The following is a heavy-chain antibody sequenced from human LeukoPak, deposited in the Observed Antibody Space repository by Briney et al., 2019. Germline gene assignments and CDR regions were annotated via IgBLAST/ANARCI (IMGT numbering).Heavy chain of an antibody. CDR3: ARVYYYDSSGYSKSYYFDY. D-gene: IGHD3-22*01. CDR2: IYHSGST. J-gene: IGHJ4*02. V-gene: IGHV4-4*02. CDR1: GGYISSFNW. Sequence: SETLSLTCAVSGGYISSFNWWSWVRQPPGKGLEWIGEIYHSGSTNYNPSLKSRVTISVDTSKNQFSLKLSSVTAADTAVYYCARVYYYDSSGYSKSYYFDYWGQGTLVTVSS.